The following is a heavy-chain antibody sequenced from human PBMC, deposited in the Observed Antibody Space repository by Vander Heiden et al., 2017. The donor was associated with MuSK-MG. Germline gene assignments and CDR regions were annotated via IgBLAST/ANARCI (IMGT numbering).Heavy chain of an antibody. D-gene: IGHD3-16*01. V-gene: IGHV5-51*01. CDR2: IYPDDSHT. CDR1: GYSFSTYW. Sequence: EVQLVQSGAEVNKPGESMKISCKGSGYSFSTYWIGWVRQMPGKGLEWMGIIYPDDSHTSYNSSFQGQVTMSADRSITTAYLQRSRLNPPDTAMYCCARLFYGGGYVYDIWGHGRLVIVSS. J-gene: IGHJ3*02. CDR3: ARLFYGGGYVYDI.